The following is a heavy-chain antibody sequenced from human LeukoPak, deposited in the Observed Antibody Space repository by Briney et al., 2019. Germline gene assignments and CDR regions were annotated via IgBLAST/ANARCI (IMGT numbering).Heavy chain of an antibody. D-gene: IGHD3-22*01. CDR3: ARVTMIGEFDY. Sequence: SETLSLTCTVSGGSISSSSYYWGWIRQPPGKGLEWIGSVYYSGSTYYNPSLKSRVTISVDTSKNQFSLKLSSVTAADTAVYYCARVTMIGEFDYWGQGTLVTVSS. J-gene: IGHJ4*02. CDR2: VYYSGST. V-gene: IGHV4-39*07. CDR1: GGSISSSSYY.